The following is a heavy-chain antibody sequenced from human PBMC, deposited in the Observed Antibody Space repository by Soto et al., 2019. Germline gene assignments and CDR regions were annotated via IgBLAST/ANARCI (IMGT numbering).Heavy chain of an antibody. Sequence: PGGSLRLSCTASRLSFSNYAMSWVRQAPGKGLEWVSSISASGGSIYYADSVRGRFTIFKDKSKNTLYLQMNSLRAEDSAVYYCAKEVRFDIWGQGTMVTVSS. V-gene: IGHV3-23*01. J-gene: IGHJ3*02. CDR3: AKEVRFDI. CDR1: RLSFSNYA. CDR2: ISASGGSI.